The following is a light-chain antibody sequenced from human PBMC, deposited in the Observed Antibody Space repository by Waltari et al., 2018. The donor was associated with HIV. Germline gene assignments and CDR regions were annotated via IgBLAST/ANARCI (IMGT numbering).Light chain of an antibody. J-gene: IGLJ2*01. CDR1: TSDSGNNY. V-gene: IGLV1-47*01. CDR3: AAWDDIRSGWI. CDR2: KND. Sequence: QSVLTQTPSASGTPGQRVTISCSGSTSDSGNNYVYWFQQLPGTPPKVLIYKNDQRPSGVSDRFSASKSGTSASLAISGLRTEDESDFYCAAWDDIRSGWIFGGGTKLTVL.